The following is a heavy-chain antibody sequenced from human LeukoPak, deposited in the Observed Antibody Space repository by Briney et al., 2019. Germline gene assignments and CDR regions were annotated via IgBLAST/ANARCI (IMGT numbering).Heavy chain of an antibody. D-gene: IGHD4-17*01. J-gene: IGHJ2*01. CDR1: GYTFTGYY. V-gene: IGHV1-2*02. CDR2: INPNSGGT. CDR3: ARPAVTNYWYFDL. Sequence: ASVKVSCKASGYTFTGYYMHWVRQAPGQGPEWMGWINPNSGGTNYAQKFQGRVTMTKDTSISTAYMELSRLRSDDTAVYYCARPAVTNYWYFDLWGRGTLVTVSS.